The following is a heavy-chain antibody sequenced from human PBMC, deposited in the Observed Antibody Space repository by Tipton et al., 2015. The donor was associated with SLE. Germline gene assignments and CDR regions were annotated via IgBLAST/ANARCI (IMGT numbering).Heavy chain of an antibody. CDR3: ARGMVYAIAPSGWFDP. D-gene: IGHD2-8*01. CDR1: GGSISTNY. CDR2: ISDGGGT. Sequence: TLSLTCSVSGGSISTNYWIWIRQPPGKGLEWIGYISDGGGTNYNPSLKSRVTISIDPAKNQFSLKLTSVTAADTAVYYCARGMVYAIAPSGWFDPWGQGTLVTVSS. V-gene: IGHV4-59*01. J-gene: IGHJ5*02.